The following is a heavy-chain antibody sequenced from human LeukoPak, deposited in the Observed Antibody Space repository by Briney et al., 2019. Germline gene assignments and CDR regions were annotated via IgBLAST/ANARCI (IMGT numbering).Heavy chain of an antibody. CDR2: IYSGGST. Sequence: GGSLRLSCAASGFTVSSNYMSWVRQAPGKGLEWVSVIYSGGSTYYADSVKGRFTISRDNSKNTLYPQMNSLRAEDTAVYYCARIAGDYGEFDYWGQGTLVTVSS. CDR1: GFTVSSNY. CDR3: ARIAGDYGEFDY. J-gene: IGHJ4*02. D-gene: IGHD4-17*01. V-gene: IGHV3-66*01.